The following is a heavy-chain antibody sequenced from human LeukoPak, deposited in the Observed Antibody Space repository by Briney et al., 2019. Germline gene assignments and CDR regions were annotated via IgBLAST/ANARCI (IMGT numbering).Heavy chain of an antibody. D-gene: IGHD4-17*01. CDR3: ARDQGKGRLVEYGDYGEDWYFDL. J-gene: IGHJ2*01. Sequence: GASVKVSCKASGYTFTSYYMHWVRQAPGQGLEWMGIINPSGGSTSYAQKFQGRVTMTRDTSTSTVYMERSSLRSEDTAVYYCARDQGKGRLVEYGDYGEDWYFDLWGRGTLVTVSS. V-gene: IGHV1-46*01. CDR2: INPSGGST. CDR1: GYTFTSYY.